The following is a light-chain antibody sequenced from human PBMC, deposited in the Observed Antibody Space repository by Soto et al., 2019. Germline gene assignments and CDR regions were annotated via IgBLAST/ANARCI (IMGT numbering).Light chain of an antibody. CDR1: SSDVGGYNY. V-gene: IGLV2-14*01. CDR3: SSYTSSSTHYV. CDR2: EVS. Sequence: SVLTQPASVSGSPGQSITISCTGTSSDVGGYNYVSWYQQHPGKAPKLMIYEVSNRPSGVSNRFSGSKSGNTASLTISGLQAEDEADYYCSSYTSSSTHYVFGTGTKVTV. J-gene: IGLJ1*01.